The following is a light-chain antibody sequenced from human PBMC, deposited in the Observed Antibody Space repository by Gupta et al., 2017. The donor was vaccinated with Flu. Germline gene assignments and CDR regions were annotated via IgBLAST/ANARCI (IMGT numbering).Light chain of an antibody. CDR3: QQSYNTYT. CDR1: QSIRDY. J-gene: IGKJ2*01. CDR2: AAS. Sequence: SPSSLSASVGDRVTSTCRASQSIRDYLHWYQQKPGKAPKLLIYAASRGQSGVPSRFSGSGSGTDFTLTISRRQPEDFATYYWQQSYNTYTFGQGTKLEIK. V-gene: IGKV1-39*01.